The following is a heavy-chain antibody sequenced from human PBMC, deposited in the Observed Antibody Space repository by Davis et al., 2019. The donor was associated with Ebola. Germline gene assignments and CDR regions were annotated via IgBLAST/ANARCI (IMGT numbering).Heavy chain of an antibody. Sequence: MPSETLSLTCAVYGGSFSGYYWSWIRQPPGKGLEWIGEINHSGSTNYNPSLKSRVTISVDTSKNQFSLKLSSVTAADTAVYYCARGPVQYSYGMDVWGQGTTVTISS. D-gene: IGHD4-11*01. J-gene: IGHJ6*02. V-gene: IGHV4-34*01. CDR2: INHSGST. CDR1: GGSFSGYY. CDR3: ARGPVQYSYGMDV.